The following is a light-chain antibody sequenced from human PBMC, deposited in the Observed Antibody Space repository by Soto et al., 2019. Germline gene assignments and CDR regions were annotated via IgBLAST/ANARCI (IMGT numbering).Light chain of an antibody. Sequence: EIGFTQSPATLSVSPGERDTLSCRASETVATNLAWYQQKPGQAPRLLISGASTRAAGISDRFRGSGSGTEFTLTISSLQSEDFAVHYCQQYNNWPPIPFGQGTRLEIK. V-gene: IGKV3-15*01. CDR3: QQYNNWPPIP. J-gene: IGKJ5*01. CDR1: ETVATN. CDR2: GAS.